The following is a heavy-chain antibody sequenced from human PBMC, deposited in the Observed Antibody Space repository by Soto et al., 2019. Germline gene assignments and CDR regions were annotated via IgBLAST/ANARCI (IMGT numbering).Heavy chain of an antibody. D-gene: IGHD3-16*01. Sequence: EVQLVESGGGLVQPGGSLRLSCAASGFTFSTYAMHWVRQAPGKGLECVSAITSNGGNTDYASSVKGRFTISRDNSKNTLYLQMGSLRAEDIAVYYCGRRIPFGYGMDVWGQGTTVTVS. CDR2: ITSNGGNT. CDR3: GRRIPFGYGMDV. J-gene: IGHJ6*02. V-gene: IGHV3-64*01. CDR1: GFTFSTYA.